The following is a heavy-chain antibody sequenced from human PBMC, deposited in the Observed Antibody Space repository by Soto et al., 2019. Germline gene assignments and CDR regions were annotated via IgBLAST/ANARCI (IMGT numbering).Heavy chain of an antibody. D-gene: IGHD6-6*01. J-gene: IGHJ5*02. CDR2: IKVDGSAK. CDR3: ARGHSTSPNWFDP. Sequence: GGSLRLSCAASGFTFSNYWMSWVRQAPGKGLEWVANIKVDGSAKYYVDSVKGRFTISRDNAKNSLYLQMNSLRGEDTAVYYCARGHSTSPNWFDPWGQGT. V-gene: IGHV3-7*03. CDR1: GFTFSNYW.